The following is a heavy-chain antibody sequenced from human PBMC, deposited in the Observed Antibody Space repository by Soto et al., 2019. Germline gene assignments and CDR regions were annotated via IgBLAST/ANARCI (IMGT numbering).Heavy chain of an antibody. J-gene: IGHJ4*02. Sequence: QVQLQESGPGLVKASETLSLTCSVYGASISSDYWNWIRQPPGKGLECIGDNSGSTNSNHSPKSRLTISVDTSKIQFSLTLKSVTAADTDVYFCATYCTGSGGRGHWGQGTLVTVSS. CDR2: NSGST. V-gene: IGHV4-59*08. CDR3: ATYCTGSGGRGH. CDR1: GASISSDY. D-gene: IGHD2-8*02.